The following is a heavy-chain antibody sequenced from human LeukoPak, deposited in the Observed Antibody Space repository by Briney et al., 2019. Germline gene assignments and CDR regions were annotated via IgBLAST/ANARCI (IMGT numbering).Heavy chain of an antibody. CDR1: GYTFTSYG. CDR3: AINTQPGIAAAGTGTNWFDP. D-gene: IGHD6-13*01. Sequence: ASVKVSCKASGYTFTSYGISWVRQAPGQGLEWVGWISAYNGNTNYAQKLQGRVTMTTDTSTSTAYMELRSLRSDDTAVYYCAINTQPGIAAAGTGTNWFDPWGQGTLVTVSS. J-gene: IGHJ5*02. CDR2: ISAYNGNT. V-gene: IGHV1-18*01.